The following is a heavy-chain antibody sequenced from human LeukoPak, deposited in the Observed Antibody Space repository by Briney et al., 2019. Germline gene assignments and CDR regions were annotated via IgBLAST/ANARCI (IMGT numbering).Heavy chain of an antibody. CDR1: GGSISSYY. V-gene: IGHV4-59*01. CDR2: IYYSGTT. Sequence: PSETLSLTCTVSGGSISSYYWSWIRQPPGKGLEWVGYIYYSGTTNYNPSLKSRVTISVDTSKNQFSLKLSSVTAADTAVYYCARGVYIAAAQYGYWGQGTLVSVSS. J-gene: IGHJ4*02. CDR3: ARGVYIAAAQYGY. D-gene: IGHD6-13*01.